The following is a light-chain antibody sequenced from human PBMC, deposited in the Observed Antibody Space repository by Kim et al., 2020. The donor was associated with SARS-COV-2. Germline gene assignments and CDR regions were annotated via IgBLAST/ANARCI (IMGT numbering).Light chain of an antibody. CDR3: QQYNNWPSLT. CDR1: LGVSGG. J-gene: IGKJ4*01. Sequence: SPGERAPPSCRPRLGVSGGLAWYQQKPGQAPRLLIYGASTRATGIPARFSGSGSGTEFTLTITSLQSEDVATYYCQQYNNWPSLTFGGGTKVDIK. V-gene: IGKV3-15*01. CDR2: GAS.